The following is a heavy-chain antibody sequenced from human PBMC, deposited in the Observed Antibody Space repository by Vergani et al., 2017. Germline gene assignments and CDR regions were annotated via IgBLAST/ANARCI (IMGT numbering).Heavy chain of an antibody. V-gene: IGHV4-61*02. CDR1: SGSFSTDSYY. Sequence: QVQLQESGPGLVKPSQTLSLTCTVSSGSFSTDSYYWSWIRQPAGDRLEWIGRIYISGGTNYNPSLESRVTMSIDTSKNQFSLKLNSVTAADTAIYYCARVFEAANDAFDLWGQGTMVTVSS. J-gene: IGHJ3*01. CDR2: IYISGGT. D-gene: IGHD6-25*01. CDR3: ARVFEAANDAFDL.